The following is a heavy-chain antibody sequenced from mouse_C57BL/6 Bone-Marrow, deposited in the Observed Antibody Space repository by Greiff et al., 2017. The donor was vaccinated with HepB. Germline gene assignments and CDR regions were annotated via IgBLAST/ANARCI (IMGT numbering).Heavy chain of an antibody. V-gene: IGHV1-26*01. Sequence: VQLQQSGPELVKPGASVKISCKASGYTFTDYYMNWVKQSHGKSLEWIGDINPNNGGTSYNQKFKGKATLTVDKSSSTAYMELRSLTSEDSAVYYCAYYGSSYYAMDYWGQGTSVTVSS. J-gene: IGHJ4*01. CDR2: INPNNGGT. D-gene: IGHD1-1*01. CDR1: GYTFTDYY. CDR3: AYYGSSYYAMDY.